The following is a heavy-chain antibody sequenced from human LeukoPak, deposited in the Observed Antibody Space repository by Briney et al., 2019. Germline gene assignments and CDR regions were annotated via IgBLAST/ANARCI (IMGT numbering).Heavy chain of an antibody. V-gene: IGHV3-7*01. D-gene: IGHD3-10*01. J-gene: IGHJ4*02. CDR2: IKQDGSEK. Sequence: PGGSLRLSCAASGFTFSSYWMSWVRQAPGKGLEWVANIKQDGSEKYYVDSVKGRFTISRDNAKNSLYLQMNSLRAEDTAVYYCARDGYYYGSGSYYPFDYWGQGTLVTVSS. CDR3: ARDGYYYGSGSYYPFDY. CDR1: GFTFSSYW.